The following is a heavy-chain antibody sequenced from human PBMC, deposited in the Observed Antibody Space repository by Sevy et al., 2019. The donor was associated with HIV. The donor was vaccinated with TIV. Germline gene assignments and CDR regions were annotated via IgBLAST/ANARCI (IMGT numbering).Heavy chain of an antibody. CDR2: IYSGGDT. D-gene: IGHD4-17*01. CDR3: VRTYGDYDDVFDV. V-gene: IGHV3-53*01. J-gene: IGHJ3*01. CDR1: GFTVSSNY. Sequence: GGSLRLSCVASGFTVSSNYMSWVRQAPGKGLEWVSIIYSGGDTYYADSVKGRFTISRDNSKNTLYLQMNSLRAEDTAVDYCVRTYGDYDDVFDVWGQGTMVTVSS.